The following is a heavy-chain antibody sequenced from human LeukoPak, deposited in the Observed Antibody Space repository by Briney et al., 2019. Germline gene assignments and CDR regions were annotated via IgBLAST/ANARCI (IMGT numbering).Heavy chain of an antibody. D-gene: IGHD3-3*01. V-gene: IGHV3-7*01. CDR1: GFIFTNYF. CDR2: IKHDGSEK. J-gene: IGHJ4*02. Sequence: GGSLRLSCAASGFIFTNYFMSWVRQAPGKGLEWVASIKHDGSEKYYVDSVRGRFTISRDNTMNSLYLQMSSLRAEDTAVYYCATDRGWRTSGYYLYYFEYWGLGTLVTYSS. CDR3: ATDRGWRTSGYYLYYFEY.